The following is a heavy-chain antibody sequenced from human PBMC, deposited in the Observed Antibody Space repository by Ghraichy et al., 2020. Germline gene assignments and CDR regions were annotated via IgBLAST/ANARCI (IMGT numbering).Heavy chain of an antibody. Sequence: SETLSLTCNVSAGSISGPSYYWGWIRQPPGKGLEWIGSMYYAGSVYYNPSLKSRATISVDTSKNQFSLKLRSVTAADTAVYYCTRHLGGGYARVEYWYDPWRHVPLFLVSS. D-gene: IGHD3-16*01. CDR3: TRHLGGGYARVEYWYDP. J-gene: IGHJ5*02. V-gene: IGHV4-39*01. CDR2: MYYAGSV. CDR1: AGSISGPSYY.